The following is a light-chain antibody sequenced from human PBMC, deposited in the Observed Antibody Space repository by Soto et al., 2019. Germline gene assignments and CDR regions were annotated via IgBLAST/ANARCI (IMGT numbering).Light chain of an antibody. J-gene: IGKJ3*01. CDR2: GAS. CDR3: QQDGSSLFT. CDR1: QSVSSSY. Sequence: EIVLTQSPGTLSLSPGERATLSCRASQSVSSSYLAWYQQKPGQAPRLLIYGASSRATGIPDRFSGSGSGTEFTLTISRLEPADLAVYYCQQDGSSLFTFGPGTKVDIK. V-gene: IGKV3-20*01.